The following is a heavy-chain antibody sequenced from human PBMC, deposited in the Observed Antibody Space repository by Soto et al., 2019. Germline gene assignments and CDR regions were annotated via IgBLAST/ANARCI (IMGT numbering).Heavy chain of an antibody. Sequence: SETLSLTCAVYGGSFSGYYWSWIRQPPGKGLEWIGEINHSGSTNYNPSLKSRVTISVDTSKNQFSLKLTSVTVADTAVYYCAREGRSAAPQAGFDLWGQGTLVTVSS. CDR1: GGSFSGYY. V-gene: IGHV4-34*01. CDR2: INHSGST. J-gene: IGHJ4*02. CDR3: AREGRSAAPQAGFDL. D-gene: IGHD3-10*01.